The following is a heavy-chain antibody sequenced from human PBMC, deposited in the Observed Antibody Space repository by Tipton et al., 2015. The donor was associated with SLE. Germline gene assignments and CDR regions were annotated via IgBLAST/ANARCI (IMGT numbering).Heavy chain of an antibody. CDR1: GGSISSSAYT. Sequence: GLVKPSETLSLTCTVSGGSISSSAYTWGWIRQPPGKGLEWIASIFHSGGTYYNASLKSRVTISVDTSKNQFSLKLSSVTAADTAVYYCARHRRGSGWYYFDYWGQGTLVTVSS. CDR3: ARHRRGSGWYYFDY. D-gene: IGHD6-19*01. V-gene: IGHV4-39*01. CDR2: IFHSGGT. J-gene: IGHJ4*02.